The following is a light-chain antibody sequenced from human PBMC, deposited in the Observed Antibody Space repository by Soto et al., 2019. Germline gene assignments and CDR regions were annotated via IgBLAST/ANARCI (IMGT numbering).Light chain of an antibody. V-gene: IGLV2-14*01. J-gene: IGLJ2*01. CDR1: SSDVGGYNY. Sequence: QSVLTQPASVSGSPGQSITISCTGNSSDVGGYNYVSWYQQHPGKAPKLMIYEVSNRPSGVSNRFSGSKSGNTASLTISGRQAEDEADYSCSSYTSSSTLVVFGGGTKVTVL. CDR2: EVS. CDR3: SSYTSSSTLVV.